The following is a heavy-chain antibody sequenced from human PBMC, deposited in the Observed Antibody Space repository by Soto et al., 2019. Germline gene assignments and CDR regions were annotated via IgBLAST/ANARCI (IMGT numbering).Heavy chain of an antibody. CDR3: ARDWSRYYDNSGLIWFY. CDR1: GYTFRSYG. D-gene: IGHD3-22*01. V-gene: IGHV1-18*04. CDR2: ISAYNGDT. Sequence: QIQLVQSGGEVKKPGASVKVSCKASGYTFRSYGISWVRQAPGQGLEWVGWISAYNGDTQYAPKFQDRSTVTTETSTDTAYMELRSLRLDDTAVYYCARDWSRYYDNSGLIWFYWGQGSLVTVSS. J-gene: IGHJ4*02.